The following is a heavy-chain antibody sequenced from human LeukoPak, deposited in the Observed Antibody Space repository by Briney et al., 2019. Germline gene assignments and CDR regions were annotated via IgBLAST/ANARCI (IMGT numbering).Heavy chain of an antibody. D-gene: IGHD3-22*01. CDR2: INPSGGRT. J-gene: IGHJ4*02. Sequence: ASVKVSCKASGYTFTSCYMHWVRQAPGQGLEWMGIINPSGGRTSYAQKFQGRVTMTRDTSTSTVYMELSSLRSEDTAVYYCARDHTSITMIVDIRPPDYWGQGTLVTVSS. CDR3: ARDHTSITMIVDIRPPDY. V-gene: IGHV1-46*01. CDR1: GYTFTSCY.